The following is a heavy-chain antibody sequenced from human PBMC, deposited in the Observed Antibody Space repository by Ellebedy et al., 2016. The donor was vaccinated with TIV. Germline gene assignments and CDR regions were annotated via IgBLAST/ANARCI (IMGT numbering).Heavy chain of an antibody. V-gene: IGHV1-69*06. CDR1: GYTFTGYY. J-gene: IGHJ6*02. CDR3: AGCSGGSCYSGALYYYYYGMDV. CDR2: IIPIFGTA. Sequence: SVKVSCXASGYTFTGYYMHWVRQAPGQGLEWMGGIIPIFGTANYAQKFQGRVTITADKSTSTAYMELSSLRSEDTAVYYCAGCSGGSCYSGALYYYYYGMDVWGQGTTVTVSS. D-gene: IGHD2-15*01.